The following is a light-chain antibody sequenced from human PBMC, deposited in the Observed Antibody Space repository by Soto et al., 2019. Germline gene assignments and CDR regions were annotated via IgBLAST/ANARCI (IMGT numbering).Light chain of an antibody. Sequence: HSAPTQPASVSGSPGQSITISCTGSTSDVGGYNYVSWYQQHPGKAPKLMIYDVSNRPSGVSNRFSGSKSGNTASLTISGLQAEDEADYYCSSYTSSSTLVFGGGTKLTVL. CDR3: SSYTSSSTLV. J-gene: IGLJ2*01. V-gene: IGLV2-14*03. CDR2: DVS. CDR1: TSDVGGYNY.